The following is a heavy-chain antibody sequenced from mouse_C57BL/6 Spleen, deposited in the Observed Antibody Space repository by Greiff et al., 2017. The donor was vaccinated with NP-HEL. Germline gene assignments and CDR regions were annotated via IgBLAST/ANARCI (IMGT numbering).Heavy chain of an antibody. V-gene: IGHV7-3*01. J-gene: IGHJ4*01. CDR2: IRNKANGYST. Sequence: EVKVVESGGGLVQPGGSLSLSCAASGFTFTDYYMSWVRQPPGKALEWLGFIRNKANGYSTEYSASVKGRFTISRDNSQIILYLQMNALRAEDSATYYCARYKPGDYAMDYWGQGTSVTVSS. CDR3: ARYKPGDYAMDY. CDR1: GFTFTDYY.